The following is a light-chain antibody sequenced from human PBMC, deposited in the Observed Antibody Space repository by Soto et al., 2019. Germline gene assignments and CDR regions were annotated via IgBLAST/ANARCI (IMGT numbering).Light chain of an antibody. CDR2: SSS. CDR1: QSVSSTY. CDR3: QQYRTSPPTWT. J-gene: IGKJ1*01. Sequence: EIVLTQSPGTLSLSPGERATLSFRASQSVSSTYLAWYQQRPGQAPRLLIYSSSSRASGIPDRFSGSGSGTDFTLTISRLEPEDFAVYYCQQYRTSPPTWTFGQGTKVDI. V-gene: IGKV3-20*01.